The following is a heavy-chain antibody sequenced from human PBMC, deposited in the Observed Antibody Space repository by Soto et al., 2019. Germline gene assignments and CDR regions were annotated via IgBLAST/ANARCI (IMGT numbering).Heavy chain of an antibody. J-gene: IGHJ2*01. Sequence: QVQLQESGPGLVKPSGTLSLTCAVSGGSISSSNWWSWVRQPPGKGLEGIGEIYHSGSTNYNPSLKGRVTISVDKSKNQFSLKLSSVTAADTAVYYCARKYSSGWNWYCDLWGRGTLVTVSS. CDR2: IYHSGST. D-gene: IGHD6-19*01. CDR3: ARKYSSGWNWYCDL. CDR1: GGSISSSNW. V-gene: IGHV4-4*02.